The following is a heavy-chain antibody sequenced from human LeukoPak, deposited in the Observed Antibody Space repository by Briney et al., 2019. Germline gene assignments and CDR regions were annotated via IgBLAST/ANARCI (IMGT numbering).Heavy chain of an antibody. D-gene: IGHD3-10*01. CDR3: AREPSGSGGYDY. Sequence: ASVNVSCKASGFTFSGYYMHWVRQAPGQGLEWMAWISPNSGGTNYVQKFQGRVTVTRDTSISTDYMEISGLTSDDTALYYCAREPSGSGGYDYWGQGTLVTVSS. J-gene: IGHJ4*02. CDR1: GFTFSGYY. V-gene: IGHV1-2*02. CDR2: ISPNSGGT.